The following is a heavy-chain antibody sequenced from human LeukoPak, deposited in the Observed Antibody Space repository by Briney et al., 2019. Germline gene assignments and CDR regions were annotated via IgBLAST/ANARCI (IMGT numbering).Heavy chain of an antibody. CDR3: ARSISGLGD. CDR2: TYYRSMGYN. CDR1: GDSVSSNSAA. V-gene: IGHV6-1*01. Sequence: SQTLSLTCAISGDSVSSNSAAWIWITQSPSRGLEWLGRTYYRSMGYNDYAVSVKGRITISADTSKNQFSLRLNSVTPEDTAVYYCARSISGLGDWGQGTLVTVSS. D-gene: IGHD3-16*01. J-gene: IGHJ4*02.